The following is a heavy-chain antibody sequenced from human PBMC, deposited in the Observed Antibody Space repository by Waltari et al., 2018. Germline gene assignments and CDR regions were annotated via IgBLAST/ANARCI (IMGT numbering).Heavy chain of an antibody. Sequence: VQLVESGGGLVQPGGSLRLSGAASGFIFSSYWMHWVRQVPGKGLVWISRIKGDVSFTDYADSVRGRFTISRDNAKTTLYLQMNSLGAEDTAVYFCVRDASWNIDYWGQGTLVTVSS. CDR3: VRDASWNIDY. J-gene: IGHJ4*02. V-gene: IGHV3-74*01. CDR1: GFIFSSYW. CDR2: IKGDVSFT. D-gene: IGHD1-1*01.